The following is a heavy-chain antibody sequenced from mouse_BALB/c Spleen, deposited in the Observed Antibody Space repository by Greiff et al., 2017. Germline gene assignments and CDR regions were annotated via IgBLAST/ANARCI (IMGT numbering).Heavy chain of an antibody. V-gene: IGHV1S56*01. CDR2: IYPGNVNT. CDR1: GYTFTSYY. D-gene: IGHD2-2*01. CDR3: ARQAYGYDVGAWFAY. J-gene: IGHJ3*01. Sequence: QVQLQQSGPELVKPGASVRISCKASGYTFTSYYIHWVKRRPGQGLEWIGWIYPGNVNTKYNEKFKGKATLTADKSSSTAYMQLSSLTSEDSAVYFCARQAYGYDVGAWFAYWGQGTLVTVSA.